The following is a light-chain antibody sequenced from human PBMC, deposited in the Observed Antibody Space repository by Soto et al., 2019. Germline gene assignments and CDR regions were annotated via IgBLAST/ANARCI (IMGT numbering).Light chain of an antibody. CDR3: SSYAGSNWV. CDR2: EVS. Sequence: QSALTQPPSASGSPGQQVTISCTGTSSDVGGNNYVSGYQHHPGKAPKLMIYEVSKRPSGVPDRFSGSKSGNTASLTVSGLQAEDEADYYCSSYAGSNWVFGGGTKLTVL. J-gene: IGLJ3*02. CDR1: SSDVGGNNY. V-gene: IGLV2-8*01.